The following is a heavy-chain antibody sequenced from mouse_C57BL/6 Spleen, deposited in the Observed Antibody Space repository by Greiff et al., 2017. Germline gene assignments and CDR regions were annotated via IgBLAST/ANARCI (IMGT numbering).Heavy chain of an antibody. V-gene: IGHV1-62-2*01. CDR2: FYPGRGSI. J-gene: IGHJ4*01. CDR3: ARQEGYGSSPYAIDY. CDR1: GYTFTEYT. Sequence: QVQLQQSGAELVKPGASVKLSCKASGYTFTEYTIHWVKQRSGQGLEWIGWFYPGRGSIKYNEKFKDKATLTADQYSSTVYMELSRLTSEDSAVYVCARQEGYGSSPYAIDYWGQGTSGTGSS. D-gene: IGHD1-1*01.